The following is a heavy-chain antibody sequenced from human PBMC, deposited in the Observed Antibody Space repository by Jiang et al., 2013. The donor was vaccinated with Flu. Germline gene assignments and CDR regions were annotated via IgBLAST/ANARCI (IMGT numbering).Heavy chain of an antibody. CDR3: ARAKLRFLEWLPPIGGYYYYMDV. D-gene: IGHD3-3*01. V-gene: IGHV1-69*02. J-gene: IGHJ6*03. Sequence: NYAQKFQGRVTITADKSTSTAYMELSSLRSEDTAVYYCARAKLRFLEWLPPIGGYYYYMDVWGKGTTVTVSS.